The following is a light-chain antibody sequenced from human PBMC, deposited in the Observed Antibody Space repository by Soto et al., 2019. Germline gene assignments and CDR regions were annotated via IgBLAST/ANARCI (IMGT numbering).Light chain of an antibody. Sequence: EIVLTQSACTLSLSPGERATLSCGATQTVFSNYIGWYQQKPGQAPRRVIFGASIRATGIPDRFSGSGSGTDFNLTISGLEPEDFAVYYCQQYGSSPSTFGQGTKVDIK. CDR3: QQYGSSPST. J-gene: IGKJ1*01. CDR1: QTVFSNY. CDR2: GAS. V-gene: IGKV3-20*01.